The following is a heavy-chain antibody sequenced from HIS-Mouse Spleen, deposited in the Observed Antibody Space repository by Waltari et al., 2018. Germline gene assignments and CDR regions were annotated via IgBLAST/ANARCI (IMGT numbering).Heavy chain of an antibody. V-gene: IGHV3-30*18. D-gene: IGHD1-26*01. CDR1: GFTFSSYG. CDR2: ISYDGSNK. Sequence: QVQLVESGGGVVQPGRSLRLSCAASGFTFSSYGMHWVRQAPGKGLELVAVISYDGSNKYCAESVTGRFTISRDNSKNTLYLQMNSRRAEDTAVYHCAKDRDSGSYFQHWGQGTLVTVSS. J-gene: IGHJ1*01. CDR3: AKDRDSGSYFQH.